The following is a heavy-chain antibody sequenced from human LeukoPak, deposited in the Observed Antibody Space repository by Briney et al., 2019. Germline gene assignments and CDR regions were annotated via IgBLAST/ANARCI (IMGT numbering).Heavy chain of an antibody. D-gene: IGHD5-12*01. CDR1: GFTFSDYY. CDR3: ATSRNSGSGKSQFDY. V-gene: IGHV3-11*06. Sequence: GGSLRLSCAASGFTFSDYYMSWIRQAPGKGLEWVSYISSSSSYTNYADSVKGRFTISRDNAKNSLYLQMNSLRAEDTAVYYCATSRNSGSGKSQFDYWGQGTLVTVSS. CDR2: ISSSSSYT. J-gene: IGHJ4*02.